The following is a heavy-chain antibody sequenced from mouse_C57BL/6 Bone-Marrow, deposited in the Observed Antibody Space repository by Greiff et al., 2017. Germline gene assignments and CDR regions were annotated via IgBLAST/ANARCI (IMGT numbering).Heavy chain of an antibody. CDR3: GGSTGYYYAMDY. D-gene: IGHD5-1*01. Sequence: QVHVKQPGAELVKPGASLKLSCKASGYTFTSYWMQWVKQTPGQGLEWIGEIDPSDSYTNYNQKFKGQSTLTVDTSSSTAYMQLSSLTSEDSAVYYCGGSTGYYYAMDYWGQGTSVTVSS. CDR2: IDPSDSYT. J-gene: IGHJ4*01. CDR1: GYTFTSYW. V-gene: IGHV1-50*01.